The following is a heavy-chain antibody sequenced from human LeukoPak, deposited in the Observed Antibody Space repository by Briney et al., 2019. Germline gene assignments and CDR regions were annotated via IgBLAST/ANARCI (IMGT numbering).Heavy chain of an antibody. D-gene: IGHD3-10*01. CDR2: INPSGGST. CDR3: ARDRGVIRDPNVVTVYGGIDY. CDR1: GYTFTSYY. V-gene: IGHV1-46*01. J-gene: IGHJ4*02. Sequence: ASVKVSCKASGYTFTSYYMHWVRQAPGQGLEWMGLINPSGGSTSYAQKFQGRVTMTRDMSTSTVYMELSSLRSEDTAVYYCARDRGVIRDPNVVTVYGGIDYWGQGTLVTVSS.